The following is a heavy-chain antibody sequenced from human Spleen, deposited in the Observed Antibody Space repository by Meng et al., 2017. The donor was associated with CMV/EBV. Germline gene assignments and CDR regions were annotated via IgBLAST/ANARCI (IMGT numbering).Heavy chain of an antibody. Sequence: GGSLRLSCAASGFTFSSYAMSWVRQAPGKGLEWVSVIYSGGSSTYYADSVKGRFTISRDNSKNTLYLQMNSLRAEDTAVYYCAKGLSNYYYYGMDVWGQGTTVTVSS. CDR1: GFTFSSYA. J-gene: IGHJ6*02. V-gene: IGHV3-23*03. CDR3: AKGLSNYYYYGMDV. CDR2: IYSGGSST.